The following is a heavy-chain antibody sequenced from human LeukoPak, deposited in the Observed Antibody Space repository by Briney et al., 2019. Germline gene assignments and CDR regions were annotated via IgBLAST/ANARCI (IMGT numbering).Heavy chain of an antibody. D-gene: IGHD6-19*01. J-gene: IGHJ4*02. CDR2: IKQDGSEQ. CDR3: AREPEELWLVTGDA. Sequence: GGSLRLSCAASGFIFSRFWMTWVRQAPGKGLEWVANIKQDGSEQHYVDSVKGRFTISRDNAKNSLYLQMNSLRAEDTAVYYCAREPEELWLVTGDAWGQGTLVTVSS. V-gene: IGHV3-7*01. CDR1: GFIFSRFW.